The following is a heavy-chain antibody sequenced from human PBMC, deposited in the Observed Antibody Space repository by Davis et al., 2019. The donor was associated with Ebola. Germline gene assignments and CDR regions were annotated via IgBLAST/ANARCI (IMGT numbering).Heavy chain of an antibody. V-gene: IGHV3-74*01. Sequence: HTGGSLRLSCATSGFTFSSYIMNWVRLAPGKGLVWVSRINSDGSTTTYADSVKGRFTISRDNAKNSLYLQMNSLRAEDTAVYYCARLRAQLWLRVGWFDPWGQGTLVTVSS. CDR3: ARLRAQLWLRVGWFDP. CDR1: GFTFSSYI. CDR2: INSDGSTT. J-gene: IGHJ5*02. D-gene: IGHD5-18*01.